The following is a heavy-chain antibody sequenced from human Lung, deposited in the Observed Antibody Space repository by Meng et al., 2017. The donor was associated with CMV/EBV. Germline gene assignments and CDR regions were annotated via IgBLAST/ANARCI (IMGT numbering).Heavy chain of an antibody. J-gene: IGHJ5*02. V-gene: IGHV1-18*01. Sequence: VYVGQCGGGVKTPGASVTVSRKSSGYTFTSYGISWVRQAPGQGLEWMGWISAYNGNTNYAQKLQGRITMTTDTSTSTAYMELRSLRSDDTAVYYCAASSSSWYQNWFDPWGQGTLVTVSS. CDR2: ISAYNGNT. CDR1: GYTFTSYG. D-gene: IGHD6-13*01. CDR3: AASSSSWYQNWFDP.